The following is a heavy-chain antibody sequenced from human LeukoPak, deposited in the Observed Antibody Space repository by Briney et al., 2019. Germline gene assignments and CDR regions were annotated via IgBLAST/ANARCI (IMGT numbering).Heavy chain of an antibody. J-gene: IGHJ6*02. CDR1: GFTFSNYW. CDR2: INSDGRST. D-gene: IGHD5-18*01. Sequence: GRSLRLSCAASGFTFSNYWMHWVRQAPGKGLVWVSRINSDGRSTKYADSVKGRFAISRDNAKNTLYLQMNSLRAEDTAVYYCARDAYTAAGMDVWGQGTTVTVSS. CDR3: ARDAYTAAGMDV. V-gene: IGHV3-74*01.